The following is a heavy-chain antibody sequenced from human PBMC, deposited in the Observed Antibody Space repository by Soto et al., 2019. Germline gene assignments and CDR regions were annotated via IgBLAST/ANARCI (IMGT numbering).Heavy chain of an antibody. CDR1: GFTVSSNY. CDR3: ARGTGFYDSSGYYDWFDP. V-gene: IGHV3-66*01. CDR2: IYSGGST. J-gene: IGHJ5*02. D-gene: IGHD3-22*01. Sequence: PGGSLRLSCAASGFTVSSNYMSWVRQAPGKGLGWVSVIYSGGSTYYADSVKGRFTISRDNSKNTLYLQMNSLRAEDTAVYYCARGTGFYDSSGYYDWFDPWGQGTLVTVSS.